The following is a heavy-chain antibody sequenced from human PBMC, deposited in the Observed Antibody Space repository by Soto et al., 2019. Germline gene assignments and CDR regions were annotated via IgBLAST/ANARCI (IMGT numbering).Heavy chain of an antibody. CDR3: ARAKVLITPNWFDP. CDR2: ISTYNGNT. J-gene: IGHJ5*02. Sequence: QVQLVQSGGEVKKPGASVKVSCKASGYTFTTYGITWVRQAPGQGLEYLGWISTYNGNTDFAQRVQNRLTLTTDTSTSTAYMELRSLRPADTAVYYCARAKVLITPNWFDPWGQGTLVTVSS. D-gene: IGHD3-22*01. CDR1: GYTFTTYG. V-gene: IGHV1-18*01.